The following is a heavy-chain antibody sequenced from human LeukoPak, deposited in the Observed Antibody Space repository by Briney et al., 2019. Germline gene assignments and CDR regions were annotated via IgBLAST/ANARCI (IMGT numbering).Heavy chain of an antibody. CDR3: AKGVLSGMRYYYGMDV. J-gene: IGHJ6*04. D-gene: IGHD3-10*01. CDR1: GFTFNNYA. CDR2: ITSSGDTT. V-gene: IGHV3-23*01. Sequence: GGSLRLSCAASGFTFNNYAMNWVRQAPGGGVEWVSSITSSGDTTHYADSVRGRFTISRDNSRNTLSLQMTSLRAEDTAVYYCAKGVLSGMRYYYGMDVWGKGTTVTVSS.